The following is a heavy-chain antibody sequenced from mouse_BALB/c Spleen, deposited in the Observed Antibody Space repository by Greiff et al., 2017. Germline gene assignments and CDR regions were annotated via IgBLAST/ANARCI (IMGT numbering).Heavy chain of an antibody. CDR1: GFSLTSYG. CDR3: ARSDGYYTWFAY. J-gene: IGHJ3*01. Sequence: VKLVESGPGLVAPSQSLSITCTVSGFSLTSYGVHWVRQPLGKGLEWLGVIWAGGSASYNSALMSRLSISKDNSKSQVFLKMNSLQTDDTAMYYCARSDGYYTWFAYWGQGTLVTVSA. CDR2: IWAGGSA. V-gene: IGHV2-9*02. D-gene: IGHD2-3*01.